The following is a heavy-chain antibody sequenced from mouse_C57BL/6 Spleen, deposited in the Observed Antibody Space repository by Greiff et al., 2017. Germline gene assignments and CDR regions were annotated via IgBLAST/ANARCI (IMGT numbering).Heavy chain of an antibody. J-gene: IGHJ4*01. CDR3: ARGGLLGHAMDY. V-gene: IGHV1-72*01. CDR2: IDPTSGGT. D-gene: IGHD4-1*01. Sequence: QVQLQQPGAELVKPGASVKLSCKASGYTFTSYWMPWVKQRPGRGLEWIGRIDPTSGGTKYNEKFKSKATLTVDKPSSTAYMQRSSLTSEDSAVYDCARGGLLGHAMDYWGQGTSVTVSS. CDR1: GYTFTSYW.